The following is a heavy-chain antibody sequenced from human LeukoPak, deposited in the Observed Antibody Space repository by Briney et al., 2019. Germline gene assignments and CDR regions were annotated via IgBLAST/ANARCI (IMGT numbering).Heavy chain of an antibody. CDR2: MNPNSGNT. Sequence: GASVKVPCKASGYTFTSYDINWVRQATGQGLEWMGWMNPNSGNTGYAQKFQGRVTMTRNTSISTAYMELSSLRSEDTAVYYCARGRVPSGYYDSSGYYYDYWYFDLWGRGTLVTVSP. J-gene: IGHJ2*01. CDR1: GYTFTSYD. CDR3: ARGRVPSGYYDSSGYYYDYWYFDL. V-gene: IGHV1-8*01. D-gene: IGHD3-22*01.